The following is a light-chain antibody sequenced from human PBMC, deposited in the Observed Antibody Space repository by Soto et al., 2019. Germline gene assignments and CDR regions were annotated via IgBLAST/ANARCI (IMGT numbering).Light chain of an antibody. Sequence: QSVLTQPASVSGSPGQSITISCTGTSSDVGSYNLVSWYQQHPGKAPKLMIYDGSKRPSGVSTRFSASKYGNTASLTISGLQAEDEADYYCCSCAGSSSYVFGTGTKVTVL. CDR3: CSCAGSSSYV. CDR2: DGS. V-gene: IGLV2-23*01. J-gene: IGLJ1*01. CDR1: SSDVGSYNL.